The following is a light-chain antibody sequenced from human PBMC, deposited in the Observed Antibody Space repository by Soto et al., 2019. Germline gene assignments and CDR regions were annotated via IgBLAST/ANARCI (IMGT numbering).Light chain of an antibody. CDR1: QSVSSSY. J-gene: IGKJ3*01. V-gene: IGKV3-20*01. CDR2: GAS. CDR3: QQYGRSPFT. Sequence: IVMTHSPATLTLAPGERANLSCMVSQSVSSSYLSWYQQKPGQAPRRLIYGASSRATGVPDRFSASGSGTDFTLTISRLEPEDFAGYYCQQYGRSPFTFGPGTKVDI.